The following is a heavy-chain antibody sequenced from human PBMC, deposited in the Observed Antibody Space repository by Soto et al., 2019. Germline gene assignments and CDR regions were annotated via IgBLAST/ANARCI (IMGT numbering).Heavy chain of an antibody. J-gene: IGHJ4*02. V-gene: IGHV1-18*01. D-gene: IGHD6-13*01. CDR1: GYTFTSYG. CDR3: ARVIAAAADFDY. CDR2: ISAYNRNT. Sequence: ASVKVSCKASGYTFTSYGISWVRQAPGQGLEWMGWISAYNRNTNYAQRLQGRVTMTTDTSTSTAYMELRSLRSDDTAVYYCARVIAAAADFDYWGQGTLVTAPQ.